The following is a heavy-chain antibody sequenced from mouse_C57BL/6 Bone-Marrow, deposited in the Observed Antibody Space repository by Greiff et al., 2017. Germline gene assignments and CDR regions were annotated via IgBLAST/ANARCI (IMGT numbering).Heavy chain of an antibody. CDR1: GYSITSGYY. CDR2: ISYDGSN. V-gene: IGHV3-6*01. J-gene: IGHJ2*01. CDR3: ARVVYYFDY. Sequence: EVHLVESGPGLVKPSQSLSLTCSVTGYSITSGYYWNWIRQFPGNKLEWMGYISYDGSNNYNPSLKNRISITRDTSKNQFFLKLNSVTTEDTATYYCARVVYYFDYWGQGTTLTVSS.